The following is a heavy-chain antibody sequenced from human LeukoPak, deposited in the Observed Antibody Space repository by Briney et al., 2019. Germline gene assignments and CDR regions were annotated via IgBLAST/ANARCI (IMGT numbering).Heavy chain of an antibody. CDR1: GYTFTSYY. CDR3: ARGEAVAGMYYGMDV. V-gene: IGHV1-46*01. D-gene: IGHD6-19*01. CDR2: INPSGGST. J-gene: IGHJ6*04. Sequence: ASVKVSCKASGYTFTSYYMHWARQAPGQGLEWMGIINPSGGSTSYAQKFQGRVTMTRDTSTSTVYMELSSLRSEDTAVYYRARGEAVAGMYYGMDVWGKGTTVTVSS.